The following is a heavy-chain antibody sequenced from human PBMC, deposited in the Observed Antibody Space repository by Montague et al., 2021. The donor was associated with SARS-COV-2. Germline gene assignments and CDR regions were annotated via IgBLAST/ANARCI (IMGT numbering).Heavy chain of an antibody. CDR3: ARGAPGY. CDR2: INDSGTT. Sequence: SETLSLTCAVYGGSFSGYWWTWIRQSPGKGLEWIGGINDSGTTKYNPSLKSRVTISVDTSKNQFPLDLTSVTVADTAVYYCARGAPGYRGQGTLVTVPS. CDR1: GGSFSGYW. V-gene: IGHV4-34*01. J-gene: IGHJ4*02.